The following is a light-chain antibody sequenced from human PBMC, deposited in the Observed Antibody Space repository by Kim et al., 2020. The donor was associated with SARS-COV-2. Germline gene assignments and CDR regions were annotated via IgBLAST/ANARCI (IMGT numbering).Light chain of an antibody. V-gene: IGKV3-20*01. CDR1: QSVADSY. J-gene: IGKJ1*01. CDR3: QQYGSSPWT. CDR2: GAS. Sequence: SPGERATLSCRASQSVADSYLAWYQQKPGQAPRLLIYGASSRATGIPDRFSSSGSGTDFTLTISGLEPEDFAVYYCQQYGSSPWTFGQGTKVDIK.